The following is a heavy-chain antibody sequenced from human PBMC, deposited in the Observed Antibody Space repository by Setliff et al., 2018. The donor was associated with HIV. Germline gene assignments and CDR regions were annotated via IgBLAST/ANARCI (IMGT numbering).Heavy chain of an antibody. J-gene: IGHJ6*02. D-gene: IGHD3-10*01. Sequence: TSETLSLTCTVSGGSISSGGYYWSWIRQHPGKGLEWIGCIYYSGTSDYNPSLKSRVTISGDTSNNQFSLKLSSVTAADTAVYYCARDSEITLGPQGYYYYGLDVWGQGTTVTVSS. CDR2: IYYSGTS. CDR1: GGSISSGGYY. CDR3: ARDSEITLGPQGYYYYGLDV. V-gene: IGHV4-31*03.